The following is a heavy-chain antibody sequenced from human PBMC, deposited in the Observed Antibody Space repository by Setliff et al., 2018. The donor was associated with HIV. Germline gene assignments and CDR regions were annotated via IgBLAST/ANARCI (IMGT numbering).Heavy chain of an antibody. CDR3: TRDHTPPPNYDFWSGQIDLRDIFYYMDV. J-gene: IGHJ6*03. CDR1: GYSLTSYS. CDR2: INTNTGNP. Sequence: ASVKVSCKASGYSLTSYSINWVRQAPGQGLEWMGYINTNTGNPTYAQGFTGRFVFSVDTPVSTAYLQIFSLKTEDTAVYYCTRDHTPPPNYDFWSGQIDLRDIFYYMDVWGTGSPVTVSS. V-gene: IGHV7-4-1*01. D-gene: IGHD3-3*01.